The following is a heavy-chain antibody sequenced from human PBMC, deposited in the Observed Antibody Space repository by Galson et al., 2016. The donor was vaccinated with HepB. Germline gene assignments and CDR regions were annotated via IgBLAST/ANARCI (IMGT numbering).Heavy chain of an antibody. CDR1: GYTFTSYY. D-gene: IGHD6-6*01. CDR2: INPSSGST. Sequence: SVKVSCKASGYTFTSYYMHWVRQAPGQGLEWMGIINPSSGSTRYAQKFQGRVTMTRDTSTSSVYMELSSLRSEDTAVYYCARDLAYSTSSGPAGGGFDYWCQGTLVTVSS. CDR3: ARDLAYSTSSGPAGGGFDY. V-gene: IGHV1-46*01. J-gene: IGHJ4*02.